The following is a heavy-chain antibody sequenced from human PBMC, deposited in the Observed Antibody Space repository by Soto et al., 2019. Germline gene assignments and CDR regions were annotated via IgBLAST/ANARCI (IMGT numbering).Heavy chain of an antibody. Sequence: PSETLSLTCRVSGDSTSRGGYYWSWIRQHPGKGLEWIGYIYWSGNTYFNPSLKSRVSISLGTSLNQFSLNLTSVTAADTAVYYCARGAADYGDAFDIWGQGTTVTVSS. J-gene: IGHJ3*02. V-gene: IGHV4-31*03. CDR3: ARGAADYGDAFDI. CDR2: IYWSGNT. D-gene: IGHD4-17*01. CDR1: GDSTSRGGYY.